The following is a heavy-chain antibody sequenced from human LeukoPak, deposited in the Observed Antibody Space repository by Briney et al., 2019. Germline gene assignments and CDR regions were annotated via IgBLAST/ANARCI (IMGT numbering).Heavy chain of an antibody. CDR2: IYHSGST. V-gene: IGHV4-4*02. CDR3: ARDQLETYYYYYYGMDV. CDR1: GGSISSSNW. Sequence: PSETLSLTCAVSGGSISSSNWWSWVRQPPGKGLEWIGEIYHSGSTNYNPSLKSRVTISVDKSKNQFSLKLSSVTAADTAVYYCARDQLETYYYYYYGMDVWGQGTTVTVSS. J-gene: IGHJ6*02. D-gene: IGHD5-24*01.